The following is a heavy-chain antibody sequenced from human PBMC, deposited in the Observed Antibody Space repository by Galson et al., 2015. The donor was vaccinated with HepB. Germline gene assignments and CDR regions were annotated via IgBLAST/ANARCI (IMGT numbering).Heavy chain of an antibody. V-gene: IGHV1-18*01. CDR3: ARGFNDGDYRFYRYYYYMDV. J-gene: IGHJ6*03. CDR2: ISAYNGNT. CDR1: GYTFTSYG. Sequence: SVKVSCKASGYTFTSYGISWVRQAPGQGLEWMGWISAYNGNTNYAQKLQGRVTMTTDTSTSTAYMELRSLRSDDTAVYYCARGFNDGDYRFYRYYYYMDVWGKGTTVTVSS. D-gene: IGHD4-17*01.